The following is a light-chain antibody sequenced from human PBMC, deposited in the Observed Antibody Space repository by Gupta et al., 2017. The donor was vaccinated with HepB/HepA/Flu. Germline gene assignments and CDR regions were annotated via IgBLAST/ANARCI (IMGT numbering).Light chain of an antibody. CDR1: QRIGNY. CDR2: LTS. CDR3: QQSDNTPRI. J-gene: IGKJ3*01. V-gene: IGKV1-39*01. Sequence: DVQMTQSPSSLSASLGGRVTITCRASQRIGNYLNWYQQKLGKAPKLLIYLTSNLQSGVPSRFSGSGSGTEFTLTISKLQPEDFASYYCQQSDNTPRIFGPGTKVEVK.